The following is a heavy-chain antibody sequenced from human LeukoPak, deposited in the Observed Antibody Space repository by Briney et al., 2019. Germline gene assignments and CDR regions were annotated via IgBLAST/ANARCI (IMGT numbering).Heavy chain of an antibody. V-gene: IGHV1-2*06. CDR1: GYTFTGYY. Sequence: ASVKVSCKASGYTFTGYYMHWVRQAPGQGLEWMGRINPNSGGTNYAQKFQGRVTMTRDTSISTAYMELRSLRSDDTAVYYCARDRGYSSGWYRPLNVPFDYWGQGTLVTVSS. D-gene: IGHD6-19*01. CDR2: INPNSGGT. CDR3: ARDRGYSSGWYRPLNVPFDY. J-gene: IGHJ4*02.